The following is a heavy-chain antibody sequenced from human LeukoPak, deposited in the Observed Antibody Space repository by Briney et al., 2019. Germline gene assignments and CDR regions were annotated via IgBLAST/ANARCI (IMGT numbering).Heavy chain of an antibody. CDR3: ARGTDAYKCGNS. Sequence: PSETLSLTCAVYGGSSSGYYWTWIRQPPGKGLEWIGEIHYSGSVTYNPSLKSRVTITADPSNNQFSLKVNSVTAADTAVYYCARGTDAYKCGNSWGQGTLVTVSS. D-gene: IGHD5-24*01. V-gene: IGHV4-34*01. CDR2: IHYSGSV. CDR1: GGSSSGYY. J-gene: IGHJ4*02.